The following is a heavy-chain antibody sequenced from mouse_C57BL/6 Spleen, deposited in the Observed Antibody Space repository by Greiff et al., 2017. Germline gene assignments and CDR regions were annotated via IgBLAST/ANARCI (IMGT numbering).Heavy chain of an antibody. J-gene: IGHJ2*01. V-gene: IGHV1-5*01. D-gene: IGHD2-4*01. CDR2: IYPGNSDT. CDR3: TREGYYDYDGYFDY. Sequence: EVQLQQSGTVLARPGASVKMSCKTSGYTFTSYWMHWVKQRPGQGLEWIGAIYPGNSDTSYNPKFKGKAKLTAVTSASTAYMELSSLTNEDSAVYYCTREGYYDYDGYFDYWGQGTTLTVSS. CDR1: GYTFTSYW.